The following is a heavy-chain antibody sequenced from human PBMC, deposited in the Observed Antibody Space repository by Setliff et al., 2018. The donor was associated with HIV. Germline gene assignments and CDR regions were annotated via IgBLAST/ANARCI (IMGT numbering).Heavy chain of an antibody. V-gene: IGHV4-39*07. CDR3: ARQGNIVVVTSFDY. J-gene: IGHJ4*02. D-gene: IGHD2-21*02. CDR1: GGSISTSNYY. Sequence: KTSETLSLTCTVSGGSISTSNYYWGWVRQPPGKGLEWVGNVDYTGSTYYNPSLKSRVTMSVDTSKNQFSLRLNSVTAADTAVYYCARQGNIVVVTSFDYWGQGTLVTVSS. CDR2: VDYTGST.